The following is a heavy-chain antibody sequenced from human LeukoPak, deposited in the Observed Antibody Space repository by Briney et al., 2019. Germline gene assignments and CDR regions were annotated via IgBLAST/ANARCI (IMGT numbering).Heavy chain of an antibody. Sequence: GASVKVSCKASGYTFTGYGISWVRQAPGQGLEWMGWISAYNGNTNYAQKLEGRVTMTTDTSTSTAYMELRSLRSDDTAVYYCASAYYYGSGSYYESYAFDIWGQGTMVTVSS. J-gene: IGHJ3*02. CDR2: ISAYNGNT. V-gene: IGHV1-18*01. D-gene: IGHD3-10*01. CDR1: GYTFTGYG. CDR3: ASAYYYGSGSYYESYAFDI.